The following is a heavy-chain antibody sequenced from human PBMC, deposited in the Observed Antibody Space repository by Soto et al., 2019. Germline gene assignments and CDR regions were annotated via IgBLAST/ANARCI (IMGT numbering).Heavy chain of an antibody. Sequence: GSLRLSCAASGFTFSSYAMSWVRQAPGKGLEWVSAISGSGGSTYYADSVKDRFTISRDNSKNTLYLQMNSLRAEDTAVYYCANDPSRYYFDYWGQGTLVTVSS. J-gene: IGHJ4*02. CDR3: ANDPSRYYFDY. CDR2: ISGSGGST. V-gene: IGHV3-23*01. CDR1: GFTFSSYA.